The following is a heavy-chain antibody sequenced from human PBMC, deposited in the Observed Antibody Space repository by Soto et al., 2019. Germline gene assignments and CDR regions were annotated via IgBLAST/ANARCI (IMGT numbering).Heavy chain of an antibody. CDR3: ARVLLYSVGGRSWFDP. CDR1: GFTFSLFW. V-gene: IGHV3-7*03. Sequence: GWSLRLSCAASGFTFSLFWMSWVRQAPGKGLEWVANIKQDGTKTYYVDSVKGRFTISRDNAKNSLYLQMNSLRAEDTAVYYCARVLLYSVGGRSWFDPWGPGTLVTVSS. D-gene: IGHD2-15*01. CDR2: IKQDGTKT. J-gene: IGHJ5*02.